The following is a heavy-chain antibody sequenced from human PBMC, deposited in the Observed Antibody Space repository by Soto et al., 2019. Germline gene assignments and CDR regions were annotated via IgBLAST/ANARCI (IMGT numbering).Heavy chain of an antibody. J-gene: IGHJ4*02. CDR2: VIPNSETI. V-gene: IGHV1-69*13. CDR3: AQQGTGGGIPFDY. CDR1: GGAFSSFA. Sequence: SVKVSCKASGGAFSSFAISWVRQAPGQGLEWMGAVIPNSETISYAQKFQGRVTIIADASTATVYMELSSLRSEDTAVYYCAQQGTGGGIPFDYWGQGTLVTVSS. D-gene: IGHD2-15*01.